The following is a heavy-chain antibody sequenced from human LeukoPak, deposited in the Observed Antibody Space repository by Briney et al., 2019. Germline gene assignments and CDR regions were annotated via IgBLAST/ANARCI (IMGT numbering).Heavy chain of an antibody. Sequence: PSETLSLTCTVSSSSVSNGDYYWSWLRQPPGKALEWIGYIYYTGSAYYNPSLGGRVTLSVDTSKNQFSVKLSSVTAADTAVYYCARSQNYYGSGDYWGQGTLVTVSS. CDR2: IYYTGSA. J-gene: IGHJ4*02. V-gene: IGHV4-61*08. CDR1: SSSVSNGDYY. D-gene: IGHD3-10*01. CDR3: ARSQNYYGSGDY.